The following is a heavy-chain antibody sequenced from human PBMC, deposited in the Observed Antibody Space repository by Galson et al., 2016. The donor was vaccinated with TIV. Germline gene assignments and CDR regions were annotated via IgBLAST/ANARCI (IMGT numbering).Heavy chain of an antibody. Sequence: QSGAEVKKPGASVKVSCKSYGYTIISQNINWVRQAPGRGLEWMGWIRAYSGDTNFAQKVQGRVSMTTDSSTDTAYMELRSLRSDDTAVYFCATLHCSSSSCYFGLDAFDVWGHGTKVTVSS. D-gene: IGHD2-2*01. CDR2: IRAYSGDT. CDR1: GYTIISQN. CDR3: ATLHCSSSSCYFGLDAFDV. J-gene: IGHJ3*01. V-gene: IGHV1-18*01.